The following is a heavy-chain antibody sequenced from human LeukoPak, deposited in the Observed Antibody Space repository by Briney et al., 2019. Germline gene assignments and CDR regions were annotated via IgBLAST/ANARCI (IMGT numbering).Heavy chain of an antibody. V-gene: IGHV4-4*07. J-gene: IGHJ4*02. D-gene: IGHD6-13*01. Sequence: SETLTLTCTVSGGSISNYFWSWIRQPAGKGLEWIGRVSTNGNTNYNPSLKSRVTMSGDTSKNQFSLKVNSVTAADTAVYYCARDRWDDISSWSGSFDYWGQGTLVTVSS. CDR1: GGSISNYF. CDR3: ARDRWDDISSWSGSFDY. CDR2: VSTNGNT.